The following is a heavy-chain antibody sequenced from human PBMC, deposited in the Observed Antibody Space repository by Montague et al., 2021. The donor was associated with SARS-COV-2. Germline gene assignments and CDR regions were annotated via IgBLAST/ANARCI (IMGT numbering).Heavy chain of an antibody. J-gene: IGHJ5*02. CDR3: AHRHPQPPNYYGSGSYYGRVNWIDP. D-gene: IGHD3-10*01. Sequence: PALVKPTQTLTLTCTFSGFSLRTSGVGVGWIRQPPGKALEWLALIYWDDDKRYSPSLKSRLTITKDTSKNQVALTMTNMDPVDTATYYCAHRHPQPPNYYGSGSYYGRVNWIDPWGQGTLVTVSS. CDR2: IYWDDDK. V-gene: IGHV2-5*02. CDR1: GFSLRTSGVG.